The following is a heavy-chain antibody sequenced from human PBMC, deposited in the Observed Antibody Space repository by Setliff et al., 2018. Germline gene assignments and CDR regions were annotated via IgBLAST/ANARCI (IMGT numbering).Heavy chain of an antibody. V-gene: IGHV1-18*01. J-gene: IGHJ4*02. Sequence: ASVKVSCKASGYTFTSYGISWVRQAPGQGLEWMGYINPYNGVTYYAQNVQARVTMTTDTSTSTAYMELRSLRSDDTAVYYCVRDADNYDTSENPIVDYWGQGTRVTVS. CDR2: INPYNGVT. CDR1: GYTFTSYG. D-gene: IGHD3-22*01. CDR3: VRDADNYDTSENPIVDY.